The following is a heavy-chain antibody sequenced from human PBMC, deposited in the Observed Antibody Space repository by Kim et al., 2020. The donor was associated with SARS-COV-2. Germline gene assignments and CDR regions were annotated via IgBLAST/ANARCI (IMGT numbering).Heavy chain of an antibody. Sequence: FGTANYAQKFQGRVTITADESTSTAYMELSSLRSEDTAVYYCARIAAAGGWGQGTLVTVSS. J-gene: IGHJ4*02. D-gene: IGHD6-13*01. V-gene: IGHV1-69*01. CDR2: FGTA. CDR3: ARIAAAGG.